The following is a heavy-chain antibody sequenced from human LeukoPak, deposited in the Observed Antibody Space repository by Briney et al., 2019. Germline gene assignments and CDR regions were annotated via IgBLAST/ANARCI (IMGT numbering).Heavy chain of an antibody. CDR2: IKQEGSEK. V-gene: IGHV3-7*01. Sequence: PGGSLRLSCAASGFTFSSYGMHWVRQAPGKGLEWVANIKQEGSEKNYVDSVKGRFTISRDNAKNSLYLQMNSLRAEDTAVYYCARLKYSSSPFDYWGQGTLVTVSS. CDR3: ARLKYSSSPFDY. D-gene: IGHD6-6*01. J-gene: IGHJ4*02. CDR1: GFTFSSYG.